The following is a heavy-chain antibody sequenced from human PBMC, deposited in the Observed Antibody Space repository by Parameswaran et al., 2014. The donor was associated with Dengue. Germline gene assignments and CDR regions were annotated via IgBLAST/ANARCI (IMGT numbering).Heavy chain of an antibody. J-gene: IGHJ6*03. CDR3: AGGHSSSWYLYYYYYYMDV. Sequence: WVRQAPGQGLEWMGWMNPNSGNTGYAQKFQGRVTMTRNTSISTAYMELSSLRSEDTAVYYCAGGHSSSWYLYYYYYYMDVWGKGPRSPSP. CDR2: MNPNSGNT. V-gene: IGHV1-8*01. D-gene: IGHD6-13*01.